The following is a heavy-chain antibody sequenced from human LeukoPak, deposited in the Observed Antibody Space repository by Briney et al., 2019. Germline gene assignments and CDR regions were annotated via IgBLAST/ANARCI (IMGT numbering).Heavy chain of an antibody. CDR3: ARRAGAYSHPYDY. J-gene: IGHJ4*02. D-gene: IGHD4/OR15-4a*01. Sequence: PGGSLRLSCTVSGFTVSSDSMSWVRQAPGKGLEWVPFIYSGGSTHYSDSVKGRFTISRDNSKNTLYLQMNSLRAEHTTVYYCARRAGAYSHPYDYGGQGTLVTVSS. V-gene: IGHV3-53*01. CDR2: IYSGGST. CDR1: GFTVSSDS.